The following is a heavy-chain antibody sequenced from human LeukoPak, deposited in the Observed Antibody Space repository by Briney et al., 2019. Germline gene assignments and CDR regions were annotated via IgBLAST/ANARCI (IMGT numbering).Heavy chain of an antibody. CDR2: NSGGST. D-gene: IGHD3-22*01. Sequence: GGSLRLSCAASGFTFSSYAVYWVRQAPGKGLEWVSSNSGGSTYYADSVKGRFTISRDNSKNTLYLQMNSLSAEDTAVYYCAKSRGYYYEKSGPADYWGQGTLVTVSS. J-gene: IGHJ4*02. CDR1: GFTFSSYA. V-gene: IGHV3-23*01. CDR3: AKSRGYYYEKSGPADY.